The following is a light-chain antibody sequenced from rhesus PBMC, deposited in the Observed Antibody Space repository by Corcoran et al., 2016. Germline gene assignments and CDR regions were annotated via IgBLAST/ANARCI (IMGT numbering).Light chain of an antibody. CDR1: QGITND. J-gene: IGKJ1*01. V-gene: IGKV1-25*01. Sequence: DIQMTQSPSSLSASVGDRVTITCRASQGITNDLAWYQQKPGETPKLLIYEASSLQSGIPSRFSGSGSGTDVTLTISSLQSEDFATYYCQHYYSTPRTFGQVTKVEIK. CDR2: EAS. CDR3: QHYYSTPRT.